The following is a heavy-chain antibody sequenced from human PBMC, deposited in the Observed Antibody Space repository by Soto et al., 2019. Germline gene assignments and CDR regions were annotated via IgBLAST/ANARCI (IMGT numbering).Heavy chain of an antibody. D-gene: IGHD6-19*01. CDR3: ANPGGPSGWSPGIYYYGMNV. Sequence: SETLSLTCTVSGDSITSSGSYWGWIRQPPGKGLEWIGSIYYNGSTYYNPSLKSRVTISVDTSKNHLSLKLTSMTAADTAMYYCANPGGPSGWSPGIYYYGMNVGGQGTTVPVSS. CDR2: IYYNGST. J-gene: IGHJ6*02. V-gene: IGHV4-39*02. CDR1: GDSITSSGSY.